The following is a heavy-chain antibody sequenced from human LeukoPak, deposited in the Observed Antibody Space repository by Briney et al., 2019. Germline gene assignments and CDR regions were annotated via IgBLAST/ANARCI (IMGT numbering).Heavy chain of an antibody. J-gene: IGHJ5*02. CDR3: ARVLRAAARPRVIGDWFDP. Sequence: SETLSLTCAVYGGSFSGYYWSWIRQPPGKGLEWIGEINHSGSTNYNPSLKSRVTISVDTSKNQFSLKLSSVTAADTAVYYCARVLRAAARPRVIGDWFDPWGQGTLVTVSS. CDR1: GGSFSGYY. D-gene: IGHD6-13*01. V-gene: IGHV4-34*01. CDR2: INHSGST.